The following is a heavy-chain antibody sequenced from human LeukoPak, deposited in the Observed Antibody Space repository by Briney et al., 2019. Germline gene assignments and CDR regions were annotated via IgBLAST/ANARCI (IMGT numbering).Heavy chain of an antibody. CDR2: INPNSGGT. Sequence: GASVKVSCEASGYNFTGYYMHWVRQAPGQGLEWMGWINPNSGGTNYAQKFQARVTMTRDTSFSTAYVELTSLRSDDTAVYYCARDREGDSLYFDYWGQGTLVTVSS. V-gene: IGHV1-2*02. CDR1: GYNFTGYY. CDR3: ARDREGDSLYFDY. D-gene: IGHD2-21*02. J-gene: IGHJ4*02.